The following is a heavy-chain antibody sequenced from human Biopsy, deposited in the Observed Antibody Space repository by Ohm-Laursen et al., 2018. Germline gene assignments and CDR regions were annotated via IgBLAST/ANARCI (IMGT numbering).Heavy chain of an antibody. CDR1: GGSTSSSY. CDR2: ISYSGIT. J-gene: IGHJ4*02. Sequence: SETLSLICTVSGGSTSSSYWTWVRQPPGKGLEWIGYISYSGITNYNASLKSRLTISIDTSKNQFSLRLTSVTAADTAVYYCARLPHGDYRYNFDYWGQGTLVTVSS. D-gene: IGHD4-17*01. V-gene: IGHV4-59*08. CDR3: ARLPHGDYRYNFDY.